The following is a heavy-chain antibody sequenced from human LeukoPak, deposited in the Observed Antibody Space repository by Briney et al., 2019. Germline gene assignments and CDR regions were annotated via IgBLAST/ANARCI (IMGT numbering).Heavy chain of an antibody. Sequence: SETLSLTCSVSGASVYSDSSYWTCIRQAPGKGLEWIVYVDCGGRSKHSASLKGRVTISLATSMTQFPLHFNSVIAADTAVYYCAREVATSYYDSAGYHRQTEAIDFWGQGKMVTVSS. J-gene: IGHJ3*01. CDR2: VDCGGRS. D-gene: IGHD3-22*01. V-gene: IGHV4-61*01. CDR3: AREVATSYYDSAGYHRQTEAIDF. CDR1: GASVYSDSSY.